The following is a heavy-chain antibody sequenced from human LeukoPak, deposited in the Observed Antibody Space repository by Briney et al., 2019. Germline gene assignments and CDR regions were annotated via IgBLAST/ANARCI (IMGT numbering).Heavy chain of an antibody. CDR3: ARVWKGYFWSGYYTENWFDP. Sequence: NPSETLSLTCAINGGSFSGYYWSWIRQPPGKGLEWIGEINHSGSTNYNPSLKSRVTISVDTSKNQFSLKLSSVTAADTAVYYCARVWKGYFWSGYYTENWFDPWGQGTLVTVSS. J-gene: IGHJ5*02. CDR2: INHSGST. D-gene: IGHD3-3*01. V-gene: IGHV4-34*01. CDR1: GGSFSGYY.